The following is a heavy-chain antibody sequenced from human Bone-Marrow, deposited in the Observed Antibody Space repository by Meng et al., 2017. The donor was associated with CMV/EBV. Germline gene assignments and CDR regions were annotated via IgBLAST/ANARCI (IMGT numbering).Heavy chain of an antibody. CDR2: ISAYNGNT. CDR1: GYTFTSYG. Sequence: ASVKVSCKASGYTFTSYGISWVRQAPGQGLEWMGWISAYNGNTNYAQKLQGRVTITRNTSISTAYMELSSLRSEDTAVYYCARVPDYCSSTSCYHDAFKIWGQGTMVTVSS. J-gene: IGHJ3*02. CDR3: ARVPDYCSSTSCYHDAFKI. D-gene: IGHD2-2*01. V-gene: IGHV1-18*01.